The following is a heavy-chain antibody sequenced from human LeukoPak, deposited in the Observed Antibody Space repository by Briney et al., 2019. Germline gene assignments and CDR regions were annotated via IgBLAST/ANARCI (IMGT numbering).Heavy chain of an antibody. D-gene: IGHD1-26*01. CDR3: ARDREYSGSYYGSYYYYYGMDV. CDR2: INHSGIT. Sequence: PSETLSLTCAVYGGSFSYYYWSWIRQPPGKGLEWIGEINHSGITNYNPSLKSRVTISVDTSKNQFSLKLSSVTAADTAVYYCARDREYSGSYYGSYYYYYGMDVWGQGTTVTVSS. V-gene: IGHV4-34*01. CDR1: GGSFSYYY. J-gene: IGHJ6*02.